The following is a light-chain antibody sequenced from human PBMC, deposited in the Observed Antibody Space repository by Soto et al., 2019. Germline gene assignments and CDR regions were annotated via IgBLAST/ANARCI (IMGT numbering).Light chain of an antibody. J-gene: IGLJ2*01. CDR2: DVS. V-gene: IGLV2-14*03. CDR3: NSYRSGSTLVV. CDR1: SSDVGGYNY. Sequence: QSALTQPASVSGSPGQSITISCTGTSSDVGGYNYVSWYQQHPGKAPKLMIYDVSNRPSGVSNRFSGSKSGNTASLIISGLQAEDEADYYCNSYRSGSTLVVFGGGTKLTVL.